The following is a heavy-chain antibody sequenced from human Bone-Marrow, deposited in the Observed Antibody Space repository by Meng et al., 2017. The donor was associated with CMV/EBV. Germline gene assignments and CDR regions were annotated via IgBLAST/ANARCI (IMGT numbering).Heavy chain of an antibody. J-gene: IGHJ4*02. Sequence: GESLKISCAASGFTFSSYDMHWVRQATGKGLEWVSAIGTAGDTYYPGSVKGRFTIPRDNSENTLYLQMNSLRAEDTAIYYCAKLGRDIVVAPTTSVDYWGQGTLVTVSS. CDR3: AKLGRDIVVAPTTSVDY. V-gene: IGHV3-13*01. D-gene: IGHD2-2*01. CDR2: IGTAGDT. CDR1: GFTFSSYD.